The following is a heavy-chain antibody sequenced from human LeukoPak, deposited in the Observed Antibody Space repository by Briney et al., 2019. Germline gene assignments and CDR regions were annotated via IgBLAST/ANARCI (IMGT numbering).Heavy chain of an antibody. CDR3: ARDLFFSDAGYSSGWRAEYFHH. J-gene: IGHJ1*01. Sequence: GGSLRLSCAASGFTFSSHWMHCVRHAPGKGLVWVSRINGAGSSTSYADSMKGRFTVSRDNAKNTLNLQMNSLRAEDTAVYYCARDLFFSDAGYSSGWRAEYFHHWGQGTLVTVSS. CDR2: INGAGSST. D-gene: IGHD6-19*01. V-gene: IGHV3-74*01. CDR1: GFTFSSHW.